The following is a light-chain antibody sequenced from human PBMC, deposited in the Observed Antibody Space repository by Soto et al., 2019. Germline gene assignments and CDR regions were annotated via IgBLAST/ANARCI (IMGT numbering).Light chain of an antibody. J-gene: IGLJ3*02. CDR2: EVS. CDR3: STYTSCSPDWV. CDR1: SSDVGGYNY. Sequence: QSVLTQPASVSGSPGQSITISCTGTSSDVGGYNYVSWYQQHPGKAPKLMIYEVSNRPSGVSNRFSGSKSGNTASLTISGLQADDEADYYCSTYTSCSPDWVFGGGTKLTVL. V-gene: IGLV2-14*01.